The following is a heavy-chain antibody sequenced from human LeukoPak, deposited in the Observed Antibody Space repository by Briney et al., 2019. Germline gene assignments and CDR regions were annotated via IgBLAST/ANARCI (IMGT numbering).Heavy chain of an antibody. V-gene: IGHV1-69*05. J-gene: IGHJ6*03. Sequence: SVKVSCKASGGTFSSYAISWVRQAPGQGLEWMGGIIPIFGTANYAQKFQGRVTITTDESTSTAYMELSSLRSEDPAVYYCARAYYYDSKYYYYMDVWGKGTTVTVSS. CDR3: ARAYYYDSKYYYYMDV. D-gene: IGHD3-22*01. CDR1: GGTFSSYA. CDR2: IIPIFGTA.